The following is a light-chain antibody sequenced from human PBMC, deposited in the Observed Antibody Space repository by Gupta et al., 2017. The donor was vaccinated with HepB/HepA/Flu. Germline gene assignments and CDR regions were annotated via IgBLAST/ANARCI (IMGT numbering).Light chain of an antibody. Sequence: QSALTQPPSASGSPGQSVAIPCTRTSSDVGGYNYVSWYQQHPGKAPKLMIYEVSKRPSGVPDRFSGSKSGNTASLAVSGLQAEDEADYDCSSYAGNHNWVFGGGTKLTVL. V-gene: IGLV2-8*01. CDR1: SSDVGGYNY. CDR2: EVS. CDR3: SSYAGNHNWV. J-gene: IGLJ3*02.